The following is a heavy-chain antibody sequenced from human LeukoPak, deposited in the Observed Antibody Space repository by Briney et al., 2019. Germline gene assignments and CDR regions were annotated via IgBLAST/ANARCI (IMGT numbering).Heavy chain of an antibody. CDR3: ARGPDDYFDY. Sequence: GGSLRLSCAASGFTFSSYSMNWVRQAPGKGLEWVSSITSSSSYIYYADSVKGRFTISRDNAKNSLYLQMNSLRAEDTAVYYCARGPDDYFDYWGQGTLVTVSS. CDR2: ITSSSSYI. V-gene: IGHV3-21*01. CDR1: GFTFSSYS. J-gene: IGHJ4*02.